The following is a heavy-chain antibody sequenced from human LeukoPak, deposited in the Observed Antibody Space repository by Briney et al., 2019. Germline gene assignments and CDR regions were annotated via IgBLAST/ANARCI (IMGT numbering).Heavy chain of an antibody. D-gene: IGHD6-19*01. J-gene: IGHJ6*02. CDR2: INHSGST. V-gene: IGHV4-39*07. CDR1: GGSISSGGYY. CDR3: ARGWGGWSHYYYGMDV. Sequence: SETLSLTCTVSGGSISSGGYYWSWIRQPPGKGLEWIGEINHSGSTNYNPSLKSRVTISVDTSKNQFSLKLSSVTAADTAVYYCARGWGGWSHYYYGMDVWGQGTTVTVSS.